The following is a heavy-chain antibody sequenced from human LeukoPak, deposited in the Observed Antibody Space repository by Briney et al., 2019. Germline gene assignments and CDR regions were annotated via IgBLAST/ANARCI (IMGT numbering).Heavy chain of an antibody. CDR3: AKDHLGTFDY. V-gene: IGHV3-30*02. J-gene: IGHJ4*02. CDR1: GFTFSSYG. Sequence: RTGGSLRLSCAASGFTFSSYGMHWVRQAPGKGLEWVEFIRYDGSNKYYADSVKGRFTISRDNSKNTLYLQMNSLRAEDTAVYYCAKDHLGTFDYWGQGTLVTVSS. D-gene: IGHD7-27*01. CDR2: IRYDGSNK.